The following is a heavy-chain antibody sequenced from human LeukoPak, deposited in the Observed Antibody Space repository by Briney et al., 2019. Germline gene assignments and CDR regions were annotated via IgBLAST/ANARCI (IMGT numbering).Heavy chain of an antibody. Sequence: GGSLRLSCAASGFTFGTYAMSWVRQAPGKGLEWVSDISGSGGSTSYADSVKGRFTISRDNSKNTLYLQMNSLRAEDTAIYYCAKDNRGTIVVVTPYYFDYWGQGTLVTVSS. D-gene: IGHD3-22*01. CDR2: ISGSGGST. J-gene: IGHJ4*02. CDR1: GFTFGTYA. CDR3: AKDNRGTIVVVTPYYFDY. V-gene: IGHV3-23*01.